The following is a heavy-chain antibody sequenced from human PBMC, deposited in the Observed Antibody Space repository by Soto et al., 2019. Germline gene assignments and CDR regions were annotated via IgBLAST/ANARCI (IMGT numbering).Heavy chain of an antibody. V-gene: IGHV1-69*12. Sequence: QVQLVQSGAEVKKPGSSVKVSCKASGGTFSSYAISWVRQAPGQGLEWMGGIIPIFGTANYAQKFQGRVTITADESTSKAYMELSSLRSEDTAVYYCARERIAVANDAFDIWGQGTMVTVSS. CDR1: GGTFSSYA. J-gene: IGHJ3*02. CDR2: IIPIFGTA. CDR3: ARERIAVANDAFDI. D-gene: IGHD6-19*01.